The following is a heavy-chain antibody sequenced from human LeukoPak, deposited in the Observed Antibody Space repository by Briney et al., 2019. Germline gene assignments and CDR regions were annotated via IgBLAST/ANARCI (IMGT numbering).Heavy chain of an antibody. Sequence: PGGSLRLSYAASGFTFSTYGMNWVRQAPGKGLEWVSTISRSGDITYYADSVKGRFTISRDNSKNTLYLQMNSLRAEDTAIYYCATGSTAVAGTKYWGQGILVTVSS. J-gene: IGHJ4*02. CDR3: ATGSTAVAGTKY. D-gene: IGHD6-19*01. CDR2: ISRSGDIT. V-gene: IGHV3-23*01. CDR1: GFTFSTYG.